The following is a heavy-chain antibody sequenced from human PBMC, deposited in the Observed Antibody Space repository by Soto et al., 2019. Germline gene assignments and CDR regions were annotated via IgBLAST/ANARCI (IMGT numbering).Heavy chain of an antibody. CDR1: GFSFSSQA. CDR2: TKPDETET. Sequence: GGSLRLSCVASGFSFSSQAMHWVRQAPGKGLEWVGNTKPDETETYYAGSVEGRFTISRDNAKSSLYLQMDSLRVEDTAVYYCATIGDVTFHYWGQGT. J-gene: IGHJ4*02. CDR3: ATIGDVTFHY. V-gene: IGHV3-7*01. D-gene: IGHD4-4*01.